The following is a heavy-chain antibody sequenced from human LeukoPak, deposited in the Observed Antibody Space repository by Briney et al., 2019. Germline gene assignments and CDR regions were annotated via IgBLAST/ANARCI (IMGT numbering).Heavy chain of an antibody. J-gene: IGHJ4*02. D-gene: IGHD3-16*01. CDR1: GFTFSFYG. V-gene: IGHV3-33*01. CDR2: IWNDGSQK. CDR3: TRWGAGGLTLDY. Sequence: GGSLRLSCATSGFTFSFYGMQWVRQAPGKGLEWVAVIWNDGSQKYYGDSVKGRFTISKDNSRKTVNLQMDSLRAEDTAIYYCTRWGAGGLTLDYWGQGVLVTVSS.